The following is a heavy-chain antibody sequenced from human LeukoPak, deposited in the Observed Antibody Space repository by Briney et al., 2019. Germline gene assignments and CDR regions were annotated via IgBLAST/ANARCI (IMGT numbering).Heavy chain of an antibody. D-gene: IGHD3-10*01. CDR1: GFTFSSYW. Sequence: PGGSLRLSCTASGFTFSSYWMSWVRQAPGKGLEWVANIRQDGGLKHYVDSVKGRFTISRDNAENSLYLQMNSLRAEDMAVYYCAKEIRPNDSWGQGTLVTVSS. V-gene: IGHV3-7*03. CDR2: IRQDGGLK. J-gene: IGHJ4*02. CDR3: AKEIRPNDS.